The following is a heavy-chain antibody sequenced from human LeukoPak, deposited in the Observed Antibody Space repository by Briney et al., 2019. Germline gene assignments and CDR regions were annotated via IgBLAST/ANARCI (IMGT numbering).Heavy chain of an antibody. V-gene: IGHV3-23*01. J-gene: IGHJ3*01. CDR2: IIRGGTT. D-gene: IGHD3-10*01. CDR1: GFIFSDYD. Sequence: GGSLRLSCVASGFIFSDYDMSWVRQAPGKGLEWVSVIIRGGTTYYADSAKGRFTISRDNSKDTLYPQMNSLRVDDTAIYYCAKGSRGGFNVWGHGTMVTVSS. CDR3: AKGSRGGFNV.